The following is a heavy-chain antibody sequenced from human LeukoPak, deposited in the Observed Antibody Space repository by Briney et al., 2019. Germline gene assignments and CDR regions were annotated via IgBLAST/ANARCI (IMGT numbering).Heavy chain of an antibody. Sequence: PSETLSLPCTVSGGSISSYYWSWIRQPPGKGLEWIGYIYYSGSTNYNPSLKSRVTISVDTSKNQFSLKLSSVTAVDTAVYYCARDSGRRYYMDVWGKGTTVTVS. CDR2: IYYSGST. CDR1: GGSISSYY. V-gene: IGHV4-59*01. J-gene: IGHJ6*03. D-gene: IGHD5-12*01. CDR3: ARDSGRRYYMDV.